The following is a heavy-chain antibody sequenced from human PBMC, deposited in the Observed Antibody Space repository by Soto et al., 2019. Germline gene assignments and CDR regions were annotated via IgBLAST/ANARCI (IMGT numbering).Heavy chain of an antibody. J-gene: IGHJ4*02. V-gene: IGHV3-7*05. CDR1: GFTFSSYW. CDR2: IKQDGSEK. CDR3: ARDEYYDFWSGYYSIRTANFDY. Sequence: GGSLRLSCAASGFTFSSYWMSWVRQAPGKGLEWVANIKQDGSEKYYVDSVKGRFTISRDNAKNSLYLQMNSLRAEDTAVYYCARDEYYDFWSGYYSIRTANFDYWGQGTLVTVSS. D-gene: IGHD3-3*01.